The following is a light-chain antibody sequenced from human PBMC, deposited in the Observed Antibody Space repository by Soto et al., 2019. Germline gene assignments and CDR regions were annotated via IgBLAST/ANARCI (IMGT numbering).Light chain of an antibody. CDR1: QTVNNN. V-gene: IGKV3-11*01. Sequence: VMTRAPATLSVSPGEGATLRCRASQTVNNNGAWYQQKPGQAPRLIIYDASNRATGIPARFSGSGSGTDFILTISSLEPEDFAFYYCQQRSNWHPWTFGQGTKVDIK. CDR2: DAS. CDR3: QQRSNWHPWT. J-gene: IGKJ1*01.